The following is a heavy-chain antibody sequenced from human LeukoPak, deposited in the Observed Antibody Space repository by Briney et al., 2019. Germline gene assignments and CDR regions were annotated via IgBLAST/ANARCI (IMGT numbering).Heavy chain of an antibody. CDR1: GYSFTSYW. V-gene: IGHV5-51*01. J-gene: IGHJ4*02. Sequence: GESPKISCYGSGYSFTSYWNGWVRQMPGKGLEWMVIIYHGDSDTRYSHSVQGRVTISADKSISTVYLQWNSLNASDTAMYYCARHGDRVSGEPGVYDYWGQGTLVTVSS. D-gene: IGHD2-21*01. CDR2: IYHGDSDT. CDR3: ARHGDRVSGEPGVYDY.